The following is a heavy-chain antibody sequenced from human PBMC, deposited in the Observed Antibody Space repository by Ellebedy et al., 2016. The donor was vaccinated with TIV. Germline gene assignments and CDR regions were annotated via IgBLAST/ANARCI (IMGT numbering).Heavy chain of an antibody. J-gene: IGHJ6*02. CDR1: GCTFTSYW. CDR2: INGDGSHT. V-gene: IGHV3-74*01. CDR3: ARDLYYGIDF. D-gene: IGHD2-8*01. Sequence: GGSLRLSCAASGCTFTSYWMHWVRQAPGKGLVWVSHINGDGSHTIYADSVKGRFTISRDNAKNTLYLQMNSLRADDTAVYYCARDLYYGIDFWGQGTTVTVSS.